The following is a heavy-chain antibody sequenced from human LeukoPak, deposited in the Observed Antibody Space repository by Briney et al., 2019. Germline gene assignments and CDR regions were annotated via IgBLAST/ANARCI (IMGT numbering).Heavy chain of an antibody. J-gene: IGHJ4*02. CDR1: GFTFSSYG. CDR3: AKDAIDSSGYYFFDY. CDR2: IRYDGSNK. V-gene: IGHV3-30*02. Sequence: GSLRLSCAASGFTFSSYGMHWVRQAPGKGLEWVAFIRYDGSNKYYADSVKGRFTISKDNSKNTLYLQMNSLRAEDTAVYYCAKDAIDSSGYYFFDYWGQGTLVTVSS. D-gene: IGHD3-22*01.